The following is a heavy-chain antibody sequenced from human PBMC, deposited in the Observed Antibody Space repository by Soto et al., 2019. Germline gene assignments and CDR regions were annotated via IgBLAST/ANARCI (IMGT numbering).Heavy chain of an antibody. V-gene: IGHV3-11*06. Sequence: QVQLVESGGGLVKPGGSQRLSCAASGFSFSDSYMSWVRQAPWKGLEWVSYISGTSGYTGYADSVKGRFTISRDNAKNSLYLQMNSLRVEDTAVYYCARDRGGYGPPDVWGQGTTVTVSS. CDR3: ARDRGGYGPPDV. CDR1: GFSFSDSY. D-gene: IGHD3-10*01. J-gene: IGHJ6*02. CDR2: ISGTSGYT.